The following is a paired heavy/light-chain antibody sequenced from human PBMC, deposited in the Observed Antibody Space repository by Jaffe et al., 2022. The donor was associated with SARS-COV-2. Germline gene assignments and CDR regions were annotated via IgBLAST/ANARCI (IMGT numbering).Heavy chain of an antibody. CDR2: ISAYDGNV. Sequence: QALLVQSGGEVKKPGATVRVSCKASGYTFTSFGVSWVRQAPGQGLEWMGWISAYDGNVKYAPRFQGRVTMTTDKSTKTAYMEIRNLKSDDTAVYYCGRVAPFEGSAAFVHVWGQGTLVTVSS. J-gene: IGHJ4*02. V-gene: IGHV1-18*01. CDR1: GYTFTSFG. CDR3: GRVAPFEGSAAFVHV. D-gene: IGHD6-25*01.
Light chain of an antibody. CDR1: QSVNDNY. V-gene: IGKV3-20*01. CDR3: QQYGRSPWT. Sequence: EILLTQSPGTLSLSPGARATLSCRASQSVNDNYLAWYQHKPGQAPSVLVYGASIRATGVPDRFSGSGSGTDFILTISSLEPEDFAVYYCQQYGRSPWTFGQGTKVEIK. J-gene: IGKJ1*01. CDR2: GAS.